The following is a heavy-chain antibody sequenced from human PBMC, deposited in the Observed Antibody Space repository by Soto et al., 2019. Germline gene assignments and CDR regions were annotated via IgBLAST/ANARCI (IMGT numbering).Heavy chain of an antibody. CDR3: ARRFSSAFDY. D-gene: IGHD6-6*01. J-gene: IGHJ4*02. CDR1: GGSVISGGHY. Sequence: QVQLQESGPGLVKPSQTLSLTCTVSGGSVISGGHYWSWIRQHPGKGPEWIAYIYYSGSAYYNPSLQSRVTISVDTSKNQFSLRVCSVTAADTAVYYCARRFSSAFDYWGQGALVTVSS. CDR2: IYYSGSA. V-gene: IGHV4-31*03.